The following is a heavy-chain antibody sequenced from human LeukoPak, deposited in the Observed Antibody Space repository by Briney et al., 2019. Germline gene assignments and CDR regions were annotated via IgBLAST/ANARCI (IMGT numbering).Heavy chain of an antibody. Sequence: NPSETLSLTCAVYGGSFSGYYWSRIRQPPGKGLEWIGEINHSGSTNYNPSLKSRVTISVDTSKNQFSLKLSSVTAADTAVYYCARGGRIQLWPGYDYWGQGTLVTVSS. D-gene: IGHD5-18*01. CDR2: INHSGST. V-gene: IGHV4-34*01. J-gene: IGHJ4*02. CDR1: GGSFSGYY. CDR3: ARGGRIQLWPGYDY.